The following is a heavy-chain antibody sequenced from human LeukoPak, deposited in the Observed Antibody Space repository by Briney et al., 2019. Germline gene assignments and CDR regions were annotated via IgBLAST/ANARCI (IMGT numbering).Heavy chain of an antibody. J-gene: IGHJ4*02. V-gene: IGHV3-23*01. CDR2: VSGGGENT. Sequence: GGSLRLSCAASGFTFSSYWMNWVRQVPGKGLEWVAAVSGGGENTYYSDSIRGRFTISRDNSKNTLYLQMHSLRAEDTALYYCAKELSARRPYDSWGQGSLVTVSS. D-gene: IGHD2/OR15-2a*01. CDR1: GFTFSSYW. CDR3: AKELSARRPYDS.